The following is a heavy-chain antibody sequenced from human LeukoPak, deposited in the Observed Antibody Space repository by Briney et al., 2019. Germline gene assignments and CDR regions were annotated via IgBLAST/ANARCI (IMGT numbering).Heavy chain of an antibody. Sequence: ASVKVSCKASGYTFTSYDINWVRQATGQGLEWMGWMNPNSGNTGYAQKFQGRVAIPRNTSISTAYMSLSSLRSEAAAVYYCARHPAGYCSSTSCLRGAFDIWGQGTMVTVSS. D-gene: IGHD2-2*01. J-gene: IGHJ3*02. CDR1: GYTFTSYD. CDR2: MNPNSGNT. V-gene: IGHV1-8*01. CDR3: ARHPAGYCSSTSCLRGAFDI.